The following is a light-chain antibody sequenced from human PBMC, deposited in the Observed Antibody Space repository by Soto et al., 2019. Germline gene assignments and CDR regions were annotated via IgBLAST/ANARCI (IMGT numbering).Light chain of an antibody. J-gene: IGLJ2*01. CDR1: SSDVGSYNV. Sequence: QSALTQPASVSGSPGQSITISCTGTSSDVGSYNVVSWYQHHPGKAPKLMIYEGSKRPSGVSNRFSGSKSGNTASLTISGLQPEDEADYYCCSYVGSSNVVFGGGTKVTVL. V-gene: IGLV2-23*01. CDR2: EGS. CDR3: CSYVGSSNVV.